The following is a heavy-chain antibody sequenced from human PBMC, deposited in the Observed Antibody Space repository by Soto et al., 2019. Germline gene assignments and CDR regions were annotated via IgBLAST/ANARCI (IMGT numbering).Heavy chain of an antibody. J-gene: IGHJ5*02. CDR2: INAGNGNT. Sequence: QVQLVQSGAEVKKPGASVKVSCKASGYTFTSYAMHWVRQAPGQRLEWMGWINAGNGNTKYSQKCQGRVTITRDTSASTAYMERSRLRSEDTAVYYYARGFRGGEADWLDPWGQGTLVTVSS. CDR1: GYTFTSYA. D-gene: IGHD2-21*01. V-gene: IGHV1-3*01. CDR3: ARGFRGGEADWLDP.